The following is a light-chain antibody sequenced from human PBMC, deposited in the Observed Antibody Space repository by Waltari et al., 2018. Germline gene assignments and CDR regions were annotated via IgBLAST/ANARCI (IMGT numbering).Light chain of an antibody. J-gene: IGLJ3*02. Sequence: QLVLTQSPSASASLGASVKLTCTLSSGHSTNIIAWLQQQPEKGPRFLRNVNRDGSHNKGVGIPDRFSGSSSGAERYLTISSLQSEDEADYYCQTGGHGTWVFGGGTRLTVL. CDR2: VNRDGSH. CDR1: SGHSTNI. V-gene: IGLV4-69*01. CDR3: QTGGHGTWV.